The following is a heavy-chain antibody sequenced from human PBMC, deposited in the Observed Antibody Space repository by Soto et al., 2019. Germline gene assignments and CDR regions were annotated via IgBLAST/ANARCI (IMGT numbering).Heavy chain of an antibody. Sequence: SVKVSCKASRGTFSSYAISWVRQAPGQGLERVGWIIPIFGTANYAQKFQGRVTITADESTSTAYMELSSLRSEDTAVYYCATEVSTLYYHSTVFPMWYFAYWRQ. J-gene: IGHJ4*02. D-gene: IGHD3-22*01. CDR1: RGTFSSYA. CDR2: IIPIFGTA. V-gene: IGHV1-69*13. CDR3: ATEVSTLYYHSTVFPMWYFAY.